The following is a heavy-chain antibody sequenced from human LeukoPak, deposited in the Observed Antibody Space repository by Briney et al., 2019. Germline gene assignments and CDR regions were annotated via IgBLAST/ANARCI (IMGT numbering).Heavy chain of an antibody. J-gene: IGHJ4*02. CDR2: ITAGGDST. V-gene: IGHV3-23*01. Sequence: SGGSLRLSRAASGFTFSGYAMSWVRLAPGEGLEWVSAITAGGDSTYYAESVKGRFTISRDNLKNMVFLQMSTLRAEDTAIYYCAKSHASIWNVYDYWGQGTLVTVSS. D-gene: IGHD6-13*01. CDR3: AKSHASIWNVYDY. CDR1: GFTFSGYA.